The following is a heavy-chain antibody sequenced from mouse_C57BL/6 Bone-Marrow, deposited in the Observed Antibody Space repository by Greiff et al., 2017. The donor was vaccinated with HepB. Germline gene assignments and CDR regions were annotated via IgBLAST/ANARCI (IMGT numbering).Heavy chain of an antibody. CDR1: GFNIKDDY. CDR2: IDPENGDT. Sequence: VQLQQSGAELVRPGASVKLSCTASGFNIKDDYMHWVKQRPEQGLEWIGWIDPENGDTEYASKFQGKATITADTSSNTASLQLSSLTSEDTAVYYCTPLPPGDYWGQGTTLTVSS. J-gene: IGHJ2*01. CDR3: TPLPPGDY. V-gene: IGHV14-4*01.